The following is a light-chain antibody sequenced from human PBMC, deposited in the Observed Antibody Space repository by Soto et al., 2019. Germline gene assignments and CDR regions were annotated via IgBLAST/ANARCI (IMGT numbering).Light chain of an antibody. CDR1: QTVSSY. V-gene: IGKV3-11*01. J-gene: IGKJ4*01. CDR3: QLRSSWPLT. CDR2: DAS. Sequence: EIVLTQSPATLSLSPGERATLSCRASQTVSSYLAWYQQKAGQAPRPLIYDASNRAPGIPARFSGSGSGTDFTLTISSLEPEDFAVYYCQLRSSWPLTFGGGTKVEIK.